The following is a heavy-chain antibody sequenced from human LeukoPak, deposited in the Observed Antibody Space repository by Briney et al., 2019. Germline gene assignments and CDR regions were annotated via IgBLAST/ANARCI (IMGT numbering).Heavy chain of an antibody. V-gene: IGHV1-18*01. CDR1: GYTFTSYG. CDR3: ARSPYCSSTSCYTPGRWFDP. Sequence: ASVKVSCKASGYTFTSYGISWVRQAPGQGLEWMGWISAYNGNTNYAQKLQGRVTMTTDTSTSTAYTELRSLRSDDTAVYYCARSPYCSSTSCYTPGRWFDPWGQGTLVTVSS. J-gene: IGHJ5*02. D-gene: IGHD2-2*02. CDR2: ISAYNGNT.